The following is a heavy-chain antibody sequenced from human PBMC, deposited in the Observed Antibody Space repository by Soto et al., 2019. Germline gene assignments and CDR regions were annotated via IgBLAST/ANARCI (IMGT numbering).Heavy chain of an antibody. CDR1: GGSISSSSYY. V-gene: IGHV4-39*07. CDR3: ARVVNYDFWSGYWIDP. D-gene: IGHD3-3*01. CDR2: IYYSGST. Sequence: SETLSLTCTVSGGSISSSSYYWGLIRQPPGKGLEWIGSIYYSGSTYYNPSLKSRVTISVDTSKNQFSLKLSSVTAADTAVYYCARVVNYDFWSGYWIDPWGQGTMVTVSS. J-gene: IGHJ5*02.